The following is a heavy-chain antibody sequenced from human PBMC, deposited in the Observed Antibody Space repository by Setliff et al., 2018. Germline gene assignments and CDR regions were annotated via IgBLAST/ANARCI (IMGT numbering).Heavy chain of an antibody. CDR2: IYTDGTIT. CDR3: VIDPPGSGWSFDS. CDR1: GFTFSNYW. V-gene: IGHV3-74*01. Sequence: GGSLRLSCAASGFTFSNYWMHWVRQAPGKGLVWVSRIYTDGTITSYADSVKGRFTISRDNAKNTLHLQMDSLRAEDTAVYYCVIDPPGSGWSFDSWGQGTLVTVSS. D-gene: IGHD6-19*01. J-gene: IGHJ4*02.